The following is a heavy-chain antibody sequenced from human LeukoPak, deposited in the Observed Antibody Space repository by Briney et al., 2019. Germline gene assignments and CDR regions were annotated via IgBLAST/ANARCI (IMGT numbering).Heavy chain of an antibody. CDR2: IFYSENT. J-gene: IGHJ4*02. D-gene: IGHD3-16*01. CDR1: GGSISSSSYY. Sequence: PSETLSLTCTVSGGSISSSSYYWGWIRQPPGKGLEWIGSIFYSENTYYNPSLKSRVTISVDTSKNQFSLKLSSVTAADTAVYYCARRNIYDYVWGSYYFDYWGQGTLVTVSS. V-gene: IGHV4-39*01. CDR3: ARRNIYDYVWGSYYFDY.